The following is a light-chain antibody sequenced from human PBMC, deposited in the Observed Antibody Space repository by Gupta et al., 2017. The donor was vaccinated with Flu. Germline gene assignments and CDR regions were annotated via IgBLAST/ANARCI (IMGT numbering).Light chain of an antibody. CDR2: DAS. CDR1: QSVNIY. Sequence: ATLSLSPGDRAILSCRASQSVNIYLAWYKQKPGQPPRLLMFDASKRDAGNPDRFSGSGYGTDVTLTISTREPEDFAVYYCQQRSGLPMYTFGQGTKLE. V-gene: IGKV3-11*01. J-gene: IGKJ2*01. CDR3: QQRSGLPMYT.